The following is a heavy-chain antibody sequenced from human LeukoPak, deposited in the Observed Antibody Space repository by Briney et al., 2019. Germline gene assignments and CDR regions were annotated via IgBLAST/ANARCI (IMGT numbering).Heavy chain of an antibody. CDR3: ARRGGRGATTYYYYYGMDV. J-gene: IGHJ6*02. D-gene: IGHD1-26*01. Sequence: PGGSLRLSCAASGFTFSSYAMHWVRQAPGKGLEWVAVISYDGSNKYYADSVKGRFTISRDNSKNTLYLQMNSLRAEDTAVYYCARRGGRGATTYYYYYGMDVWGQGTTVTVSS. CDR2: ISYDGSNK. CDR1: GFTFSSYA. V-gene: IGHV3-30-3*01.